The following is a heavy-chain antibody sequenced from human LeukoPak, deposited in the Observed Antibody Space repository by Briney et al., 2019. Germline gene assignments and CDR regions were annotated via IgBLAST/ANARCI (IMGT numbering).Heavy chain of an antibody. Sequence: SETLSLTCAVYGGSFSGYYWSWIRQPPGKGLEWIGEINHSGSTNYNPSLKSRVTISVDTSKNQFSLKLSSVTAADTAVYYCARTRQDYESTLPYSYYYMDVWGKGTTVTVSS. CDR2: INHSGST. CDR1: GGSFSGYY. V-gene: IGHV4-34*01. J-gene: IGHJ6*03. D-gene: IGHD3-16*01. CDR3: ARTRQDYESTLPYSYYYMDV.